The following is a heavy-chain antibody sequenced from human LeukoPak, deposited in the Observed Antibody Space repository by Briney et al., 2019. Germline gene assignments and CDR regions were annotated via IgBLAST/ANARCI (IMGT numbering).Heavy chain of an antibody. CDR1: GGSISSGDYY. CDR2: IYYSGST. CDR3: ATYYYDSSGYYTFDY. J-gene: IGHJ4*02. D-gene: IGHD3-22*01. Sequence: SETLSLTCTVSGGSISSGDYYWSWIRQPPGKGLGWIGYIYYSGSTYYNPSLKSRVTISVDTSKNQFSLKLSSVTAADTAVYYCATYYYDSSGYYTFDYWGQGTLVTVSS. V-gene: IGHV4-30-4*01.